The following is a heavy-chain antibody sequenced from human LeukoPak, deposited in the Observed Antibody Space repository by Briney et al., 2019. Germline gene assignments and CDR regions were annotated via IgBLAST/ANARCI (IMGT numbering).Heavy chain of an antibody. V-gene: IGHV1-2*02. CDR3: ARPAGRRDGYNYPY. CDR1: GYTFIAYY. Sequence: ASVKVSCKASGYTFIAYYMHWVRQAPGQGLEWMGWINPNSGGTNYAQKFQGRVTMTRDTSISTAYMELSRLRSDDTAVYYCARPAGRRDGYNYPYWGQGTLVTVSS. D-gene: IGHD5-24*01. CDR2: INPNSGGT. J-gene: IGHJ4*02.